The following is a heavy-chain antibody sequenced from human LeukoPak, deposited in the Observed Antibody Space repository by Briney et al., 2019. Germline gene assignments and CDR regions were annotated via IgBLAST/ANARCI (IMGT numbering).Heavy chain of an antibody. D-gene: IGHD2-2*01. CDR3: ARDRGGRAVPAANFDY. CDR1: GFTFSSYW. J-gene: IGHJ4*02. CDR2: INSDGSST. V-gene: IGHV3-74*01. Sequence: GGSLRLSCAASGFTFSSYWMHRVRQAPGKGLVWVSRINSDGSSTSYADSVKGRFTISRDNAKNTLYLQMNSLRAEDTAVYYCARDRGGRAVPAANFDYWGQGTLVTVSS.